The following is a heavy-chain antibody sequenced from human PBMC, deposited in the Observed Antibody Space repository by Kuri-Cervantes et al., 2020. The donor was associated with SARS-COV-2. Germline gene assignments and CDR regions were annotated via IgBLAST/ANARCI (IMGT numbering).Heavy chain of an antibody. CDR2: ISYDGSNK. CDR3: AKGVAAVGTAGGTYYYHGMDV. CDR1: RFTFSSYG. V-gene: IGHV3-30*18. J-gene: IGHJ6*02. D-gene: IGHD6-13*01. Sequence: GGSLRLSCAASRFTFSSYGMHWVRQAPGKGLEWVAVISYDGSNKYYADSVKGRCTISRDNSKNILYLQMHSLRAEDTAIYYCAKGVAAVGTAGGTYYYHGMDVWGQGTTVTGAS.